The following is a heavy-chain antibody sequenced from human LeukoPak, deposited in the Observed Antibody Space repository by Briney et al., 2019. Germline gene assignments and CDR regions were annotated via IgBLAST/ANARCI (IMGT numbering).Heavy chain of an antibody. Sequence: PGGSLRLSCTASGFTVSSNYMSWVRQAPGKGLEWVSVIYSGGSTYYADSVKGRFTISRDNSKNTLYLQMNSLRAEDTAVYYCARDGIEQQLPYPYWGQGTLVTVSS. CDR3: ARDGIEQQLPYPY. CDR1: GFTVSSNY. CDR2: IYSGGST. V-gene: IGHV3-53*01. D-gene: IGHD6-13*01. J-gene: IGHJ4*02.